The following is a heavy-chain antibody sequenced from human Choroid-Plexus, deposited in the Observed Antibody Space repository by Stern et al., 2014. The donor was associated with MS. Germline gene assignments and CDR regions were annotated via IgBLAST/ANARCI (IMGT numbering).Heavy chain of an antibody. D-gene: IGHD2-15*01. V-gene: IGHV3-30*18. CDR1: GFTFSNFG. CDR2: ISYDGSAT. J-gene: IGHJ4*02. CDR3: AKDRQWSTYFFDY. Sequence: VQLVESGGGLAQPGRPLLLSCAASGFTFSNFGMHWVRQPPGKGLEWVALISYDGSATYYADSLQGRSTLFRDNSKNTLYMHMNSLRAEDTAVYYCAKDRQWSTYFFDYWGQGALVPVSS.